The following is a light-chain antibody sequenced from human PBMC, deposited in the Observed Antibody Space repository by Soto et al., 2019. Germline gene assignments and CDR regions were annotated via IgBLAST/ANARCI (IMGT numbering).Light chain of an antibody. V-gene: IGLV2-8*01. CDR1: SSDVGGYNY. CDR3: SSYAGSDNLVV. CDR2: EVT. J-gene: IGLJ2*01. Sequence: QSALTQPPSASGSPGQSVTIPCTGTSSDVGGYNYVSWYQQHPGKAPKLMIYEVTKRPSGVPDRFSGSKSGNTASLTVSGLQAEDEADYYCSSYAGSDNLVVFGGGTQLTVL.